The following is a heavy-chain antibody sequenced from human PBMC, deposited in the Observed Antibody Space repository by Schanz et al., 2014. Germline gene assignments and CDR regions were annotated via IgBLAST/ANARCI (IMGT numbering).Heavy chain of an antibody. CDR3: ARENLNWEAFDI. Sequence: EVHLVESGGGLGQRGGSLIVSCEGSGFTFNSYSMNWVRQAPGKGLEWISYISSTSSSKDYADSVKGRFSISRDNAKNSLYLQMNSLRDEDTAVYYCARENLNWEAFDIWGQGTVVTVSS. V-gene: IGHV3-48*02. CDR2: ISSTSSSK. CDR1: GFTFNSYS. D-gene: IGHD7-27*01. J-gene: IGHJ3*02.